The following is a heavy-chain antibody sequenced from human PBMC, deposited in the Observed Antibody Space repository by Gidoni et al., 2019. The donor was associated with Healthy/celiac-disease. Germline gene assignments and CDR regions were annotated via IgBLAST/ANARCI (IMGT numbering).Heavy chain of an antibody. CDR3: ARVGSRGAAREDY. D-gene: IGHD1-26*01. CDR1: CYTFTRYG. CDR2: ISAYNGNT. Sequence: QVQLVQSGAEVKKPGASVTLSCKSSCYTFTRYGISWVRQAPGQGLEWMGWISAYNGNTNYAQKIQGRVTRTTDTSTSTAYMELRRLRADDTAVYYCARVGSRGAAREDYWGQGTLVTVSS. V-gene: IGHV1-18*01. J-gene: IGHJ4*02.